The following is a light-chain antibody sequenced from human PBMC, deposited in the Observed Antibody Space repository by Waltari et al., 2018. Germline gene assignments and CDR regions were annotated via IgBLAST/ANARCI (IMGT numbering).Light chain of an antibody. CDR2: AAS. V-gene: IGKV1-16*02. J-gene: IGKJ4*01. CDR1: QDISDS. CDR3: QQYKSVPLT. Sequence: DIQMTQSPSSLSASVGARVTITCRASQDISDSLAWFQQKPGRAPKSLIYAASNLQDGVPSKFSGSESGTDFTLTISSLQPEDFATYYCQQYKSVPLTFGGGTKVEI.